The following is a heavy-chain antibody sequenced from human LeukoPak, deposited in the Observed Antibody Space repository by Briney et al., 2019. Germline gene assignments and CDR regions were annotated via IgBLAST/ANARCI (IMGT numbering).Heavy chain of an antibody. J-gene: IGHJ4*02. CDR1: GGPFSNYF. CDR2: VNHSGHT. D-gene: IGHD3-22*01. V-gene: IGHV4-34*01. CDR3: ARGPNSTHYYDSSGYKHYFDY. Sequence: PSETLSLTCAVYGGPFSNYFWYWIRQPPGKGLEWIGEVNHSGHTTDNPSLKSRVTISVDTSKNQFSLKLSSVTAADTAVYYCARGPNSTHYYDSSGYKHYFDYWGQGALVTVSS.